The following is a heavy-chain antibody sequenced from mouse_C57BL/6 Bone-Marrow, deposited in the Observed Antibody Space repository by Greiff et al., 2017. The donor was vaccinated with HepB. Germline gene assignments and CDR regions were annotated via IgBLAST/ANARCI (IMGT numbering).Heavy chain of an antibody. V-gene: IGHV3-6*01. Sequence: EVKLMESGPGLVKPSQSLSLTCSVTGYSITSGYYWNWIRQFPGNKLEWMGYISYDGSNNYNPSLKNRISITRDTSKNQFFLKLNSVTTEDTATYYCASLSMITTPYWGQGTLVTVSA. D-gene: IGHD2-4*01. J-gene: IGHJ3*01. CDR2: ISYDGSN. CDR1: GYSITSGYY. CDR3: ASLSMITTPY.